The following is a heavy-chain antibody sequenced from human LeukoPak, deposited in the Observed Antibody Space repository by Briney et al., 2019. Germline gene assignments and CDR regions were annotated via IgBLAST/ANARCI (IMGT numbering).Heavy chain of an antibody. CDR2: ISSSGSYI. CDR3: ARDRHNYYDSSGYFRDDY. V-gene: IGHV3-21*01. J-gene: IGHJ4*02. D-gene: IGHD3-22*01. CDR1: GFTFRSYS. Sequence: GGSLRLSCAVSGFTFRSYSMNWVRQAPGKGLEWVSSISSSGSYIHYADSVKGRFIISRDNAKNSLYLQMNSLRADDKAVYYCARDRHNYYDSSGYFRDDYWGQGTLVTVSS.